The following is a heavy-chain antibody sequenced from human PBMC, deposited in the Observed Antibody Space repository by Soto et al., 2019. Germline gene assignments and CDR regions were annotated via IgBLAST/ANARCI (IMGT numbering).Heavy chain of an antibody. Sequence: HPGGSLRLSCAASGFTFSSYSMNWVRQAPGKGLEWVSYISSSSSTIYYADSVKGRFTISRDNAKNSLYLQMNSLRAEDTAVYYCARDGSIAVAGTDWAPSDFDYWGQGTLVTVSS. V-gene: IGHV3-48*01. D-gene: IGHD6-19*01. CDR3: ARDGSIAVAGTDWAPSDFDY. CDR2: ISSSSSTI. CDR1: GFTFSSYS. J-gene: IGHJ4*02.